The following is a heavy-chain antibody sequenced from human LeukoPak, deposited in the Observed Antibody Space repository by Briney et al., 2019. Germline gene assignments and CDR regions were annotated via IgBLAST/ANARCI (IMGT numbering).Heavy chain of an antibody. V-gene: IGHV4-34*01. Sequence: PSETLSLTCAVYGGSFSGYYWSWIRQPPGKGLEWIGEINHSGSTNYNPSLKSRVTISVDTSKNQFSLKLSSVTAADTAVYYCASSETIRGDEHDIWGQGTMVTVSS. J-gene: IGHJ3*02. CDR3: ASSETIRGDEHDI. CDR2: INHSGST. CDR1: GGSFSGYY. D-gene: IGHD3-10*01.